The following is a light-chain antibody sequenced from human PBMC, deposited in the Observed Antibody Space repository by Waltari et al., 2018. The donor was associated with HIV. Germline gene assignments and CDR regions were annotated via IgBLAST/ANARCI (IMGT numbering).Light chain of an antibody. CDR3: QQTYGAPT. CDR1: QDIVNY. CDR2: AAS. Sequence: DIQMTQSPSSLSASVGGKVTSTCRASQDIVNYLNWYQQKPGRAPKLLIYAASSLQSGVPSRCSGAGSGTAFSLTISSLQPEDSATYFCQQTYGAPTFGRGTRLEIK. J-gene: IGKJ5*01. V-gene: IGKV1-39*01.